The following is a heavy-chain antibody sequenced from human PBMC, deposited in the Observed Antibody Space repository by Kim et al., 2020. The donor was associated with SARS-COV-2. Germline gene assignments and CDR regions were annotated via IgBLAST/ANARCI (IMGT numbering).Heavy chain of an antibody. D-gene: IGHD3-22*01. CDR3: AKDEGGYYDSSGYYYDY. Sequence: GGSLRLSCAASGFTFSSYGMHWVRQAPGKGLEWVAAISYDGSNKYYADSVKGRFTISRDNSKNTLYLQMNSLRAEDTAVYYCAKDEGGYYDSSGYYYDYWGQGTLVTVSS. CDR2: ISYDGSNK. CDR1: GFTFSSYG. V-gene: IGHV3-30*18. J-gene: IGHJ4*02.